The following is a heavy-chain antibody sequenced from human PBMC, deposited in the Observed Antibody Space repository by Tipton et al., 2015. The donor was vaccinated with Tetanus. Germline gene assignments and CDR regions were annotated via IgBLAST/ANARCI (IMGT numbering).Heavy chain of an antibody. CDR2: ISSSGSTI. CDR3: ATDYIQLWNYYDSSGYGS. D-gene: IGHD3-22*01. J-gene: IGHJ5*02. CDR1: GFTFSDYY. Sequence: SGFTFSDYYMSWIRQAPGKGLEWVSYISSSGSTIYYADSVKGRFTISRDNAKNSLYLQMNSLRVEDTAVYYCATDYIQLWNYYDSSGYGSWGQGTLVTVSS. V-gene: IGHV3-11*01.